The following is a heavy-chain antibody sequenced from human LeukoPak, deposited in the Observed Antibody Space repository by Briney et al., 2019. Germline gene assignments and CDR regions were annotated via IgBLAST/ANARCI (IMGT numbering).Heavy chain of an antibody. D-gene: IGHD2-21*01. CDR3: ARDWGGHIVVVYAFDI. CDR1: GFTFSTYG. V-gene: IGHV3-33*01. J-gene: IGHJ3*02. CDR2: IWYDGSNK. Sequence: GGSLRLSCAASGFTFSTYGMHWVRQAPGKGLEWVAVIWYDGSNKYYADSVKGRFTISRDNSKNTLYLQMNSLRAEDTAVYYCARDWGGHIVVVYAFDIWGQGTMVTVSS.